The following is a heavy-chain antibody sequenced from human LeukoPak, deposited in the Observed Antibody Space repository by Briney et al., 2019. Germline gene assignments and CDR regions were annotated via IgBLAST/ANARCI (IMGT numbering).Heavy chain of an antibody. J-gene: IGHJ6*03. CDR2: INHSGST. CDR1: GGSFSGYY. Sequence: PSETLSLTCAGYGGSFSGYYWSWIRQPPGKGLEWIGEINHSGSTNYNPSLKSRVTISVDTSKNQFSLKLSSVTAADTAVYYCARGRPIFGVAYYMDVWGKGTTVTVSS. CDR3: ARGRPIFGVAYYMDV. D-gene: IGHD3-3*01. V-gene: IGHV4-34*01.